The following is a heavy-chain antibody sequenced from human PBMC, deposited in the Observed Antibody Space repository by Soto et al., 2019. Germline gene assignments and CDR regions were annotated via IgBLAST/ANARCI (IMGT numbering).Heavy chain of an antibody. J-gene: IGHJ6*02. CDR2: INHSGST. CDR3: ARVLTSTSLGDYYYGMDV. Sequence: SETLSLTCAVYGGSFSGYYWSWIRQPPGKGLEWIGEINHSGSTNYNPSLKSRVTISVDTSKNQFSLKLSSVTAADTAVYYCARVLTSTSLGDYYYGMDVWGQGTTVTVSS. CDR1: GGSFSGYY. D-gene: IGHD2-2*01. V-gene: IGHV4-34*01.